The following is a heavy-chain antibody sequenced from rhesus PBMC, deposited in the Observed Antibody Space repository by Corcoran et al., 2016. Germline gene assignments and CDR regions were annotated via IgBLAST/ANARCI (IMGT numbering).Heavy chain of an antibody. CDR1: GFTFSDYY. CDR3: ARDRAGGFDY. CDR2: ISNGGNST. J-gene: IGHJ4*01. D-gene: IGHD1-1*01. Sequence: EVQLVESGGGLAKPGGSLRLSCAASGFTFSDYYMEWVRQAPGKGLEWVSRISNGGNSTWYADSVKGRFTISRENAKNTLYLQMNSLRTEDTAVYYCARDRAGGFDYWGQGVLVTVSS. V-gene: IGHV3-178*01.